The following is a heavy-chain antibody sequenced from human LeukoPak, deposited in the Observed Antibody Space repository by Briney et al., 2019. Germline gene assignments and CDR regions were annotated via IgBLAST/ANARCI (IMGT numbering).Heavy chain of an antibody. Sequence: PGGSLRLSCAASGFTFRTYGMHWVRQAPGKGLEWVAFIRYDGSNKYYADSVKGRFTISRDNSKNTLYLQMNSLRAEDTAVYYCAKDQVLLAAAGYYFDYWGQGTLVTVSS. J-gene: IGHJ4*02. CDR2: IRYDGSNK. CDR1: GFTFRTYG. V-gene: IGHV3-30*02. CDR3: AKDQVLLAAAGYYFDY. D-gene: IGHD6-13*01.